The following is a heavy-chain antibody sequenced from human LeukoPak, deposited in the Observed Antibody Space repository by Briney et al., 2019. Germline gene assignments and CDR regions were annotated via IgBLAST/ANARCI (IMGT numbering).Heavy chain of an antibody. Sequence: SVKVSCTASGGTFSSYAISWVRQAPGQGLEWMGGIIPIFGTANYAQKFQGRVTITAGESTSTAYMELSSLRSEDTAVYYCARDRGWAGYSYGFYYWGQGTLVTVSS. CDR1: GGTFSSYA. J-gene: IGHJ4*02. D-gene: IGHD5-18*01. V-gene: IGHV1-69*13. CDR2: IIPIFGTA. CDR3: ARDRGWAGYSYGFYY.